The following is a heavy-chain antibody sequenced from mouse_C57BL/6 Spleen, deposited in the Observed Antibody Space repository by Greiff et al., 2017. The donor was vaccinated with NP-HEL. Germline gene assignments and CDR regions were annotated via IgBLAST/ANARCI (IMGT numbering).Heavy chain of an antibody. CDR2: ISDGGSYT. CDR1: GFTFSSYA. D-gene: IGHD1-1*01. V-gene: IGHV5-4*01. J-gene: IGHJ1*03. Sequence: EVQRVESGGGLVKPGGSLKLSCEASGFTFSSYAMSWVRQTPEKRLEWVATISDGGSYTYYPDNVKGRFTISRDNAKNNLYLQMSHLKSEDTAMYYCARERDYYGSSSHWYFDVWGTGTTVTVSS. CDR3: ARERDYYGSSSHWYFDV.